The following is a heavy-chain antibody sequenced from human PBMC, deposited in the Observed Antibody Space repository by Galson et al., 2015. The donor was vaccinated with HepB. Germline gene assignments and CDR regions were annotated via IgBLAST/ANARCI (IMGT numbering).Heavy chain of an antibody. CDR2: IDPSDSSS. Sequence: QSGAEVKKPGESLRISCQGSGYSFTTYWISWVRQMPGKGLEWMGRIDPSDSSSKYSPSFQGHVTISADMTTSTAYLQWSSLQASDTAIYYCARQGEVPAAPYGLAYWGQGTLVTVSS. CDR1: GYSFTTYW. D-gene: IGHD2-2*01. J-gene: IGHJ4*02. V-gene: IGHV5-10-1*01. CDR3: ARQGEVPAAPYGLAY.